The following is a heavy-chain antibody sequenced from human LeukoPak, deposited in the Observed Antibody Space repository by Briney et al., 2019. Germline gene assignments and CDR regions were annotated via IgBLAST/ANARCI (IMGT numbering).Heavy chain of an antibody. Sequence: PGGSLRLSCAASGFTFSTYWMTWVRQAPGKGLEWVANIKQDGSEKYYVDSMKGRFTVSRDNAKNSLYLQMISLRADDTAVYYCARVSGRLERQSDLDYWGQGTLVIVSS. CDR1: GFTFSTYW. D-gene: IGHD1-1*01. CDR2: IKQDGSEK. V-gene: IGHV3-7*01. CDR3: ARVSGRLERQSDLDY. J-gene: IGHJ4*02.